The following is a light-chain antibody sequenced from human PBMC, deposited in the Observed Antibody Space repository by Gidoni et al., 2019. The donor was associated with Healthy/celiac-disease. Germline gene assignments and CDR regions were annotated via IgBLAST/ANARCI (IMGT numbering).Light chain of an antibody. CDR2: DDS. V-gene: IGLV3-21*02. Sequence: SYVLTQPPSVSVAPGQTARITCGGDNIGTKGVHWYHQKPGQAPVLVVYDDSDRPSGIPERFSGANSGNTATLTISRVEVGDEADYCCQVWDSSSEHVVFGGGTKLTVL. CDR3: QVWDSSSEHVV. CDR1: NIGTKG. J-gene: IGLJ3*02.